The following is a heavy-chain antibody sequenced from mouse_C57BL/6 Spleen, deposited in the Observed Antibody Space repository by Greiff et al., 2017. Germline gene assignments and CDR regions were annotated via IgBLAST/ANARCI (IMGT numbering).Heavy chain of an antibody. CDR3: ARDSNYSMDY. CDR2: IYPGSGST. Sequence: QVQLQQSGAELVKPGASVKMSCKASGYTFTSYWITWVKQRPGQGLEWIGDIYPGSGSTNYNEKFKSKATLTVDTSSSTAYMQLSSLTSEDAAVYYCARDSNYSMDYWGQGTTVTVSS. J-gene: IGHJ4*01. V-gene: IGHV1-55*01. CDR1: GYTFTSYW. D-gene: IGHD2-5*01.